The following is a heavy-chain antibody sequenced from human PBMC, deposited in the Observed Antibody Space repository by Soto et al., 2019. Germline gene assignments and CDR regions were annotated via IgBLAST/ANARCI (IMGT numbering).Heavy chain of an antibody. V-gene: IGHV3-73*01. CDR3: ARRLYGDYDY. Sequence: SLRLSCAASGFTFSGSVMHWVRQASGKGLEWVGRIRSKTNSYATAYAASVKGRFTISRDDSKDTAYLQMNSLRSDDTAIYYCARRLYGDYDYWGQGTLVTVSS. D-gene: IGHD4-17*01. CDR2: IRSKTNSYAT. CDR1: GFTFSGSV. J-gene: IGHJ4*02.